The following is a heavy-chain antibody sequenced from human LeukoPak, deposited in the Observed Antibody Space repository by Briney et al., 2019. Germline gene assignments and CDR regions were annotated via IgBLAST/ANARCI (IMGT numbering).Heavy chain of an antibody. Sequence: GASVKVSCKASGYTFTGYYMHWVRQAPGQGLEWMGWINPNSGGTNYAQKFQGRVTMTRDTSISTAYMELSRLRSDDTAVYYCARSGSSSSWYYFDYWGQGTLVTVSS. CDR3: ARSGSSSSWYYFDY. J-gene: IGHJ4*02. V-gene: IGHV1-2*02. D-gene: IGHD6-13*01. CDR1: GYTFTGYY. CDR2: INPNSGGT.